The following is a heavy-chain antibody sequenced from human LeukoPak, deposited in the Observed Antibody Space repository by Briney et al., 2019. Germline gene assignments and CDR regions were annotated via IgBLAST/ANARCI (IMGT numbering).Heavy chain of an antibody. V-gene: IGHV3-30*03. CDR2: ISYDGSNK. CDR1: GFTFSSYG. J-gene: IGHJ6*02. CDR3: ARGDCSGGSCYGMDV. D-gene: IGHD2-15*01. Sequence: GGSLRLSCAASGFTFSSYGMHWVRQAPGKGLEWVAVISYDGSNKYYADSVKGRFTISRDNSKNTLYLQMNSLRAEDTAVYYCARGDCSGGSCYGMDVWGQGTTVTVSS.